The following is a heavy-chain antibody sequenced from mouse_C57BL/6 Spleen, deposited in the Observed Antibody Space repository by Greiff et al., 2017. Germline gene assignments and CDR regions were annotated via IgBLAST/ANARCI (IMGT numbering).Heavy chain of an antibody. D-gene: IGHD4-1*02. CDR1: GYAFSSYW. Sequence: QVQLQESGAELVKPGASVKISCKASGYAFSSYWMNWVKQRPGKGLEWIGQIYPGDGDTNYNGKFKGKATLTADKSSSTAYMQLSSLTSEDSAVYFCARDPTGTGAMDYWGQGTSVTVSS. V-gene: IGHV1-80*01. J-gene: IGHJ4*01. CDR3: ARDPTGTGAMDY. CDR2: IYPGDGDT.